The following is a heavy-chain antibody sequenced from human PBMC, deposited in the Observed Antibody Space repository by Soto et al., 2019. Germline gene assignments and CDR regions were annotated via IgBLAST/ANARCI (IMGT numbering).Heavy chain of an antibody. J-gene: IGHJ4*02. CDR2: IIPIFGTA. CDR1: GGTFSSYS. Sequence: QVQLVQSGAEVKKPGSSVKVSCKASGGTFSSYSINWVRQAPGQGLEWMGEIIPIFGTANYAQKFQARVTITSDESTSTAYMELSSLRSEDTAVYYCARDGGRHSGGIDYWGQGPLVTVSS. V-gene: IGHV1-69*01. CDR3: ARDGGRHSGGIDY. D-gene: IGHD1-26*01.